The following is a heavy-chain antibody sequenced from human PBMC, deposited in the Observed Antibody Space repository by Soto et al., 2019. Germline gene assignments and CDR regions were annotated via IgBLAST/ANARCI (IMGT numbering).Heavy chain of an antibody. CDR2: IYPGDSDT. J-gene: IGHJ6*03. CDR3: ARHSEYYYYYMDV. Sequence: PGESLKISCKGSGYSFTSYWIGWVRQMPGKGLEWMGIIYPGDSDTRYSPSFQGQVTISADKSISTAYLQWSSLKAPDTAMYYCARHSEYYYYYMDVWGKGTTVTVSS. V-gene: IGHV5-51*01. CDR1: GYSFTSYW.